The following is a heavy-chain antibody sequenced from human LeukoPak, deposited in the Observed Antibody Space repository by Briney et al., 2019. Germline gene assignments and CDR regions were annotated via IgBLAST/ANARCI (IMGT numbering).Heavy chain of an antibody. J-gene: IGHJ4*02. CDR1: GLIFGQNW. CDR2: IKQDGSEQ. Sequence: PGGSLRLSCAASGLIFGQNWMSWVRQAPGKDLQWVANIKQDGSEQNYVDSVKGRFTISRDNTKNSLYLQMNSLRAEDTAVFYCARDQYDTWSRRGNFDSWGQGTLVIVSS. CDR3: ARDQYDTWSRRGNFDS. D-gene: IGHD3/OR15-3a*01. V-gene: IGHV3-7*03.